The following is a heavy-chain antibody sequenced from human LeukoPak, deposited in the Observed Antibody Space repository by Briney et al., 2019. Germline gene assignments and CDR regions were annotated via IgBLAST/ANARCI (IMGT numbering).Heavy chain of an antibody. Sequence: PGGSLRLSCAASGVTFSSYEMNWVRQAPGKGLEWLSYSTSSGRTIYYADSVKGRFTISRDNAKNSLYLQMNSLRAEDTAVYYCAGDGGSGSYPRYWGQGTLDTVSS. CDR3: AGDGGSGSYPRY. D-gene: IGHD1-26*01. CDR2: STSSGRTI. V-gene: IGHV3-48*03. CDR1: GVTFSSYE. J-gene: IGHJ4*02.